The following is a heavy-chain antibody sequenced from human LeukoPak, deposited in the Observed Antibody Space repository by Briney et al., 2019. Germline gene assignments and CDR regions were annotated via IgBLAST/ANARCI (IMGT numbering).Heavy chain of an antibody. CDR1: GGSFSGYY. CDR2: INHSGST. Sequence: SETLSLTCAVYGGSFSGYYWSWIRQPPGKGLEWIGEINHSGSTNYNPSLKSRVTISVDTSKNQFSLKLSSVTAADTAVYYCARGDFWSGLTDAFDIWGQGTMVTVSS. J-gene: IGHJ3*02. D-gene: IGHD3-3*01. V-gene: IGHV4-34*01. CDR3: ARGDFWSGLTDAFDI.